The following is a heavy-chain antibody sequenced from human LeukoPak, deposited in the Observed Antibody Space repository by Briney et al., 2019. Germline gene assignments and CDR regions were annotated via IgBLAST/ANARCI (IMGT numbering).Heavy chain of an antibody. CDR3: ARVSPPGYGILEK. V-gene: IGHV4-4*07. J-gene: IGHJ4*02. CDR1: CGSITNYY. D-gene: IGHD5-18*01. Sequence: SETLSFTCTVSCGSITNYYRSWIRQSASKGLESIGRINTSGDTSYNPSIRSRVTMSVDTSKNQFSLKLSSVTAADTAMYYCARVSPPGYGILEKWGQGTLVTVSS. CDR2: INTSGDT.